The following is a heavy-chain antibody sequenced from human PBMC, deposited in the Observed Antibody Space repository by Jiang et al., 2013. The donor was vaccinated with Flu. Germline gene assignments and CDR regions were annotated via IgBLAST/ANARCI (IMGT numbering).Heavy chain of an antibody. CDR1: GGSVSSGSYY. Sequence: KPSETLSLTCTVSGGSVSSGSYYWSWIRQPPGKGLEWIGYIYSSGSTNYNPSLKSRVTISVDTSKNQFSLKLSSVTAADTAVYYCARANTCSGGSCYSRWFDPWGQGTLVTVSS. J-gene: IGHJ5*02. D-gene: IGHD2-15*01. CDR3: ARANTCSGGSCYSRWFDP. V-gene: IGHV4-61*01. CDR2: IYSSGST.